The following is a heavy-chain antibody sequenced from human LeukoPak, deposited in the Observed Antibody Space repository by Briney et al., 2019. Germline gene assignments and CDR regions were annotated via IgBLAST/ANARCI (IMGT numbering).Heavy chain of an antibody. J-gene: IGHJ4*02. CDR1: GFTFDDYA. Sequence: GRSLRLSCAASGFTFDDYAMHWVRQAPGKGLEWVSGISWNSGSIGYADSVKGRFTISRDNAKNSLYLQMNSLRAEDTAVYYCARDLITMIVVGPIDYWGQGTLVTVSS. CDR2: ISWNSGSI. V-gene: IGHV3-9*01. CDR3: ARDLITMIVVGPIDY. D-gene: IGHD3-22*01.